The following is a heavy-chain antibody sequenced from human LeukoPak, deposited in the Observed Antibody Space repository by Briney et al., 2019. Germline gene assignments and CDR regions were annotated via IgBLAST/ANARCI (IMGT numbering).Heavy chain of an antibody. D-gene: IGHD1-26*01. Sequence: GGSLRLSCAASGFTFSSYAMSWVRQAPGKGLECVSSFSGSGGSTYYADSVKGRFTISRDNSKNTLYLQMNSLRAEDTAVYYCAKDLGYSGSEYGMDVWGQGTTVTVSS. CDR2: FSGSGGST. CDR3: AKDLGYSGSEYGMDV. CDR1: GFTFSSYA. V-gene: IGHV3-23*01. J-gene: IGHJ6*02.